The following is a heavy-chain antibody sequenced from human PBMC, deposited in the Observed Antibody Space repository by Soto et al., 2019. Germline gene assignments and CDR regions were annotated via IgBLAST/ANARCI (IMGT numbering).Heavy chain of an antibody. Sequence: EVQLLETGRGLVQPGGSLRLSCAASGFTFSSYAMNWVRQAPGKGLEWVSVISGSGGSTYYADSVKGRFTISRDNSKNTLYLQMNSLRAEDTAVYYCAKRTTGWYFDLWGRGTLVTVSS. CDR3: AKRTTGWYFDL. V-gene: IGHV3-23*01. J-gene: IGHJ2*01. CDR1: GFTFSSYA. CDR2: ISGSGGST.